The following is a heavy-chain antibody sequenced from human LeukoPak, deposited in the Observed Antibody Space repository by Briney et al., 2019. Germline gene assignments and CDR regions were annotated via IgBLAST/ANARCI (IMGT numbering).Heavy chain of an antibody. CDR3: ARLSCSSTSCSTYDY. CDR2: INSDGSST. Sequence: GSLRLSCAASGFTFSSHWMHWVRQAPGKGLAWVSRINSDGSSTTYADSVKGRFTVSRDNAKNTLYLQMNSLRAEDTAVYYCARLSCSSTSCSTYDYWGQGTLVTVSS. J-gene: IGHJ4*02. CDR1: GFTFSSHW. D-gene: IGHD2-2*01. V-gene: IGHV3-74*01.